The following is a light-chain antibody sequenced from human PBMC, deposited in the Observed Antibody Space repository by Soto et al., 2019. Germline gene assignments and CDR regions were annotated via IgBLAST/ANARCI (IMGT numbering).Light chain of an antibody. CDR3: QKYNSAPLT. CDR2: ATS. Sequence: DVQMTQSPSSLSAFVGDRVTITCRASQGIAPYLAWFQQKLGKVPKLLIYATSTLQSGVPSRFSGSGSGTDFTFTISSLQPEDIGTYYCQKYNSAPLTFGGGTKVDIK. J-gene: IGKJ4*01. V-gene: IGKV1-27*01. CDR1: QGIAPY.